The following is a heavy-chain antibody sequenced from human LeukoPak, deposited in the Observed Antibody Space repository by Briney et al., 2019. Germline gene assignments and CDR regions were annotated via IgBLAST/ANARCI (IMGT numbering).Heavy chain of an antibody. V-gene: IGHV4-59*01. CDR1: GGSISSYY. CDR2: IYYSGST. J-gene: IGHJ4*02. Sequence: PSETLSLTCTVSGGSISSYYWSWIRQPPGKGLEWIGYIYYSGSTNYNPSLKSRVTISVDTSKDQFSLKLSSVTAADTAVYYCARVLGYCSGGSCYRAGFDYWGQGTLVTVSS. CDR3: ARVLGYCSGGSCYRAGFDY. D-gene: IGHD2-15*01.